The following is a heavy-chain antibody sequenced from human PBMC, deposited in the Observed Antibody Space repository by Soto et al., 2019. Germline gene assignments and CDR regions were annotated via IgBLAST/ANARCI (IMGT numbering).Heavy chain of an antibody. CDR1: GFSLSTSGMC. Sequence: SGPTLVNPTQTLTLTCTFSGFSLSTSGMCVSWIRQPPGKALEWLALIDWDDDKYYSTSLKTRLTISKDTSKNQVVLTMTNMDPVDTATYYCARSPIVATNEYYFDYWGQGTLVTVSS. CDR2: IDWDDDK. D-gene: IGHD5-12*01. J-gene: IGHJ4*02. V-gene: IGHV2-70*01. CDR3: ARSPIVATNEYYFDY.